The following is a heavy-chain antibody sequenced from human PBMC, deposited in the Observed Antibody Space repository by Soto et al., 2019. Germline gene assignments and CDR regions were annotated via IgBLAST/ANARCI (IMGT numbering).Heavy chain of an antibody. V-gene: IGHV4-59*08. D-gene: IGHD5-18*01. CDR1: GGSMSGYY. CDR2: VHDSWGA. CDR3: VRQGYGPLHGLVDV. Sequence: LETLSLTCTVSGGSMSGYYWSWFRLPPGKPMEWIGYVHDSWGAAYNPSLRSRVAISLDTSKSQFPLSLTSVSATDTAMYYCVRQGYGPLHGLVDVWGQGTTVT. J-gene: IGHJ6*02.